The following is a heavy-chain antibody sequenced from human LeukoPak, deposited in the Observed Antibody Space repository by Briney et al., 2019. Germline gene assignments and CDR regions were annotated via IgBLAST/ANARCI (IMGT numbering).Heavy chain of an antibody. V-gene: IGHV3-30*02. D-gene: IGHD3-10*01. CDR3: AKEGYYYGSGSYYPDYYYYMDV. CDR2: IRYDGSNK. CDR1: GFTFSSYG. J-gene: IGHJ6*03. Sequence: GGSLRLSCAASGFTFSSYGMHWVRQAPGKGLEWVAFIRYDGSNKYYADSVKGRFTISRDNSKNTLYLQMNSLRAEDTAVYYCAKEGYYYGSGSYYPDYYYYMDVWGKGTTVTISS.